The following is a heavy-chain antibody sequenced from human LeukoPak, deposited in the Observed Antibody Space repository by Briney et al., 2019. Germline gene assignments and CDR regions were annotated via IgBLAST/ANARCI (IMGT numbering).Heavy chain of an antibody. J-gene: IGHJ4*02. CDR1: GFTLSSYA. D-gene: IGHD2-2*01. Sequence: GRSLRLSCAASGFTLSSYAMHWVRQAPGKGLEWVALISYDGKNKYHADSVKGRFTISRDNSKNTLYLQMNSLGAEDSAVYYCARDECSSTSCLIDYWGQGTLVTVSS. CDR3: ARDECSSTSCLIDY. CDR2: ISYDGKNK. V-gene: IGHV3-30*04.